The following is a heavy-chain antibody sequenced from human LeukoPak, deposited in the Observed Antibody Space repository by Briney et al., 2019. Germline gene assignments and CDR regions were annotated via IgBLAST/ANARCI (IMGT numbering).Heavy chain of an antibody. V-gene: IGHV1-2*02. CDR1: GYTFTGYY. D-gene: IGHD6-19*01. Sequence: ASVKVSCKASGYTFTGYYMHWVRQAPGQGLEWMGWINPNSGGTNYAQKFQGRVTMTRDTSISTAYMELSGLRSDDTAVYYCATVGWHAWDAFDIWGQGTMVTVSS. CDR2: INPNSGGT. CDR3: ATVGWHAWDAFDI. J-gene: IGHJ3*02.